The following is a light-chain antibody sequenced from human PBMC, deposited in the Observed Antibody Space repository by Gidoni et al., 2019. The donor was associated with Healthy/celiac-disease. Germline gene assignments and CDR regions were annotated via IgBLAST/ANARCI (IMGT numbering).Light chain of an antibody. CDR3: QSYDSSLSGSGV. J-gene: IGLJ2*01. V-gene: IGLV1-40*01. Sequence: QSVLTQPPSAPGAPGPRVTISCTGSSSNIGAGYDVHWYKQLPGTAPKLLIYGNSNLPSGVPDRFSGSKSGTSASLAITGLQAEDEADYYCQSYDSSLSGSGVFGGGTKLTVL. CDR1: SSNIGAGYD. CDR2: GNS.